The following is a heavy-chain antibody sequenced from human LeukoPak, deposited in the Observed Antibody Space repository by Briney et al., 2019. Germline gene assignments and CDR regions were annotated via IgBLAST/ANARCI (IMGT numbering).Heavy chain of an antibody. CDR3: ARARDYGSGKANAFDI. D-gene: IGHD3-10*01. J-gene: IGHJ3*02. CDR1: GFTFRTYA. CDR2: ISGSGGST. V-gene: IGHV3-23*01. Sequence: GGSLRLSCAASGFTFRTYAMSWVRQPPGKGLEWVSAISGSGGSTYYAESVKGRLTISRDNSKHTLYLEMNSLRAEDTAVYYCARARDYGSGKANAFDIWGQGTMVTVSS.